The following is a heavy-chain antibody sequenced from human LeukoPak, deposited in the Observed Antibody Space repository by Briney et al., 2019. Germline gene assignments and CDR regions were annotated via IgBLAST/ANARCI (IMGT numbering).Heavy chain of an antibody. CDR3: ARGRSGYSSSSKWYFDL. CDR1: GGSISSSSFY. J-gene: IGHJ2*01. D-gene: IGHD6-6*01. Sequence: PSETLSLTCTISGGSISSSSFYWGWIRQPPGKGLEWIGSINYGGSTSYNPSLKSRVTISVDTSKNQFSLKLSSVTAADTAVYYYARGRSGYSSSSKWYFDLWGRGTLVTVPS. CDR2: INYGGST. V-gene: IGHV4-39*07.